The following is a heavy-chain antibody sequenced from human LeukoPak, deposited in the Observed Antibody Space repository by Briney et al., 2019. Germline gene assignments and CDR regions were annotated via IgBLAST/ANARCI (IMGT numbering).Heavy chain of an antibody. CDR2: ISAYNGNT. J-gene: IGHJ4*02. CDR3: ARDIASGGYYSIPFDY. Sequence: ASVKVSFKASGYTFTIYGISWVRQAPGQGLEWMGWISAYNGNTNYAQKLQGRVTMTTDTSTSTAYMELRSLRSDDTAVYYCARDIASGGYYSIPFDYWGQGTLVTVSS. D-gene: IGHD3-22*01. V-gene: IGHV1-18*01. CDR1: GYTFTIYG.